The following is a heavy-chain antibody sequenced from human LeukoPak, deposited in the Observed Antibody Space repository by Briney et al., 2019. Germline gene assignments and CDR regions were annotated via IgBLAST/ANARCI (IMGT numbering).Heavy chain of an antibody. CDR1: GGSISSYC. CDR2: IYYSGST. J-gene: IGHJ4*02. Sequence: SETLSLTCTVSGGSISSYCWSWIRQPPGKGLEWIGYIYYSGSTNYNPSLKSRVTISVDTSKNQFSLKLSSVTAADTAVYYCARSAWLVHWGQGTLVTVSS. CDR3: ARSAWLVH. D-gene: IGHD6-19*01. V-gene: IGHV4-59*08.